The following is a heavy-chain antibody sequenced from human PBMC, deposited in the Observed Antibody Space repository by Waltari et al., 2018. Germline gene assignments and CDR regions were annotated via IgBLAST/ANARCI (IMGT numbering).Heavy chain of an antibody. CDR3: TRVPPSSWYVWYFDL. D-gene: IGHD6-13*01. V-gene: IGHV3-49*04. CDR1: GFTFGDYA. CDR2: MRSKAYGGTT. J-gene: IGHJ2*01. Sequence: EVQLVESGGGLVQPGRSLRLSCTASGFTFGDYAMSWVRQAPGKGLEWVGFMRSKAYGGTTEYAASVKGRFTISRDDSKSIAYLQMNSLKTEDTAVYYCTRVPPSSWYVWYFDLWGRGTLVTVSS.